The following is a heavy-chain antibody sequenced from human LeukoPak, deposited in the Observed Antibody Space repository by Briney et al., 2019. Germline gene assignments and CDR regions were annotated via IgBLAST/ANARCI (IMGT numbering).Heavy chain of an antibody. V-gene: IGHV3-23*01. CDR2: ISGSGGST. CDR3: AKDLTGLWFGEFDY. CDR1: GFTFSSYA. Sequence: GGSLRLSCAASGFTFSSYAMSWVRQAPGRGLEWVSAISGSGGSTYYADSVKGRFTTSRDNSKNTLYLQMNSLRAEDTAVYYCAKDLTGLWFGEFDYWGQGTLVTVSS. D-gene: IGHD3-10*01. J-gene: IGHJ4*02.